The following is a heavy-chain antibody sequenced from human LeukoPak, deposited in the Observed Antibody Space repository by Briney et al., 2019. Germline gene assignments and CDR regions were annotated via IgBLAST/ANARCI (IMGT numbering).Heavy chain of an antibody. V-gene: IGHV3-64*01. CDR3: ARDRGYSYGYFDY. CDR1: GFTFSNYA. D-gene: IGHD5-18*01. Sequence: AGGSLRLSCAASGFTFSNYAMHWVRQVPGKGLEYVSTIISNGGSTYYANSVKGRFTISRDNSKNTLYLQMGSLRAEDTAVYYCARDRGYSYGYFDYWGQGTLVTISS. CDR2: IISNGGST. J-gene: IGHJ4*02.